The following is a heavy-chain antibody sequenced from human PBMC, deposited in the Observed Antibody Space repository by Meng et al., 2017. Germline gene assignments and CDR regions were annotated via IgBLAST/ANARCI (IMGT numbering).Heavy chain of an antibody. V-gene: IGHV4-59*01. CDR2: IYHTGST. CDR1: GGSFSSYY. Sequence: SETLSLTCTVSGGSFSSYYWSWIRQPPGKGLEWIGYIYHTGSTNYNPSLKSRVTISVDTTKTHFSLTLSSVTAADATVYYCARKWGGNSNYYYYGMDVWGQGTTVTVSS. D-gene: IGHD4-23*01. J-gene: IGHJ6*01. CDR3: ARKWGGNSNYYYYGMDV.